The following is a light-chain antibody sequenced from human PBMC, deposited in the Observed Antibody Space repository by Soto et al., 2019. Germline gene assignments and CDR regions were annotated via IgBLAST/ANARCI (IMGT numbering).Light chain of an antibody. V-gene: IGLV2-14*01. Sequence: QSVLTQPASVSRSPGQSITISCTGTSSDVGGYDYVSWYQQHPGEVPKLIIFEVSSRPAWISNRFSASKSGNTASLTISGLQAEDEADYYCSSYTTSSSYVFGTGTKVTVL. CDR1: SSDVGGYDY. J-gene: IGLJ1*01. CDR2: EVS. CDR3: SSYTTSSSYV.